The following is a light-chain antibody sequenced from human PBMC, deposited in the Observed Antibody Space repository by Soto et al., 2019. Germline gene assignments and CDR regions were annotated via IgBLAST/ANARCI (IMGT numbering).Light chain of an antibody. CDR2: AAS. V-gene: IGKV1-27*01. CDR3: QKCKVAPFT. Sequence: MTQSPSSLSAIVGDRVTITCRASQDIGNFLAWYQQKPGKVPKLLIYAASTLQSGVPSRFSSSGSGTDFTLTISSLQPEDVATYYCQKCKVAPFTFGGGTKVDI. CDR1: QDIGNF. J-gene: IGKJ4*01.